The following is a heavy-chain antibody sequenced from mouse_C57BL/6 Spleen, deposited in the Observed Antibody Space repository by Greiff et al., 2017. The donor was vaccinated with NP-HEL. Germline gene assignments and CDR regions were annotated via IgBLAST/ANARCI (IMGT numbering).Heavy chain of an antibody. V-gene: IGHV5-17*01. CDR2: ISSGSSTI. CDR1: GFTFSDYG. D-gene: IGHD1-1*02. Sequence: EVKLVESGGGLVKPGGSLKLSCAASGFTFSDYGMHWVRQAPEKGLEWVAYISSGSSTIYYADTVKGRFTISRDNAKNTLFLQMTSLRSEDTAMYYCARGGLWPYYYAMDYWGQGTSVTVSS. J-gene: IGHJ4*01. CDR3: ARGGLWPYYYAMDY.